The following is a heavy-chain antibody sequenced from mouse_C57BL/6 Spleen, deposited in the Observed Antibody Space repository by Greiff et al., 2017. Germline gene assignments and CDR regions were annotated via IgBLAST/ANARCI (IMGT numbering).Heavy chain of an antibody. V-gene: IGHV1-54*01. CDR2: INPGSGGT. CDR3: ARGHGSRRYYDN. CDR1: GYAFTNYL. Sequence: VQLQQSGAELVRPGTSVKVSCKASGYAFTNYLIEWVKQRPGQGLEWIGVINPGSGGTNYNEKFKGKATLTADKSSRTAYMQLSSLTSEDSAVYFGARGHGSRRYYDNGGQGPTLTVS. D-gene: IGHD1-1*01. J-gene: IGHJ2*01.